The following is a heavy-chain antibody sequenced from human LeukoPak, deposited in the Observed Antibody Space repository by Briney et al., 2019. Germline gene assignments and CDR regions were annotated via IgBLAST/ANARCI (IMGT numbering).Heavy chain of an antibody. CDR3: ARGNPGRDKYYFDY. V-gene: IGHV4-59*01. CDR1: GASISNNY. Sequence: SETLSLTCTVSGASISNNYWSWIRQPPGKGLEWIGFTYYSGSTNYNPYLNSRLTISVGTSKNQFSLTLTSVTAADTAFYYCARGNPGRDKYYFDYWGQGILVTVFS. D-gene: IGHD3-10*01. CDR2: TYYSGST. J-gene: IGHJ4*02.